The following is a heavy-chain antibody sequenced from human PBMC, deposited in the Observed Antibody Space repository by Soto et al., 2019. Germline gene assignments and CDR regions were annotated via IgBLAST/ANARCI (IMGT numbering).Heavy chain of an antibody. CDR3: ARDPCSGGICYSSAFDI. V-gene: IGHV1-3*01. CDR1: GYTFTSYA. J-gene: IGHJ3*02. Sequence: QVQLVQSGAEVRKPGASVTVPCKASGYTFTSYAMHWVRQAPGQRLEWMGWINAGNGNTKYSQKFQGTVTITRDTSANTAYMELISLTSEDSAVYYCARDPCSGGICYSSAFDIWGQGTMVTVSS. D-gene: IGHD2-15*01. CDR2: INAGNGNT.